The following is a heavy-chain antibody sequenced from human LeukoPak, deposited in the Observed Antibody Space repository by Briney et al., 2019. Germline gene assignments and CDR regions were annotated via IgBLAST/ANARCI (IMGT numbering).Heavy chain of an antibody. CDR1: GFTFSSYW. Sequence: GGSLRLSCAASGFTFSSYWMHWVRQAPGKGLVWVSRINSDGSSTSYADSVKGRFTISRDNAKNSLYLQMSSLRAEDTAVYYCTRDTHFFMTTTIDYWGQGTLVTVSS. V-gene: IGHV3-74*01. D-gene: IGHD4-11*01. CDR2: INSDGSST. CDR3: TRDTHFFMTTTIDY. J-gene: IGHJ4*02.